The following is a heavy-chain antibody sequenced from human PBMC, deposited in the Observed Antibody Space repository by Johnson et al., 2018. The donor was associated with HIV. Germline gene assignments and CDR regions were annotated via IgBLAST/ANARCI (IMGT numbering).Heavy chain of an antibody. D-gene: IGHD1-26*01. CDR3: TTRLNSGTYCGNYDFDV. J-gene: IGHJ3*01. CDR2: ISNDGSNE. CDR1: GFAFSSYG. Sequence: QVQLVESGGGVVQPGRSLRLSCAASGFAFSSYGIHWVRQAPGKGLEWVAVISNDGSNEYYADSVKGRFTISRDNPKNTLYLQMNNLRADDTALYYCTTRLNSGTYCGNYDFDVCGQGTMVTVSS. V-gene: IGHV3-30*03.